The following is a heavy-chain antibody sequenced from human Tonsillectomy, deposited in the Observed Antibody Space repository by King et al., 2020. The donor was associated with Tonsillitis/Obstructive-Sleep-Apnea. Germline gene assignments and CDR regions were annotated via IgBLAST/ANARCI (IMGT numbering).Heavy chain of an antibody. J-gene: IGHJ4*02. Sequence: HVQLQQWGAGLLRPSETLSLTCGVSGGSFSGYYWTWIRQTPGKGLEWIGEIDHSGSTNNNPSLKSRVTISVDTSKNQFSLNLNSVTAADTAVYYCARGSVDQDWAFDYWGQGTLVTVSS. CDR3: ARGSVDQDWAFDY. D-gene: IGHD3/OR15-3a*01. CDR2: IDHSGST. CDR1: GGSFSGYY. V-gene: IGHV4-34*01.